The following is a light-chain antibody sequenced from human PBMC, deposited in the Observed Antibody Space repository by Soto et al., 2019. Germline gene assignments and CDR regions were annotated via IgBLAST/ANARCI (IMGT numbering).Light chain of an antibody. V-gene: IGKV1-39*01. CDR1: QSIKNY. CDR2: ATS. Sequence: DIQMTQSPSSLSASVGDRVTITCRASQSIKNYLNWYQQKPGKAPKLLIYATSTLQSGVPSRFSGSGSGTDFTLTISSLQPEDFATYSCQQSYTTPITCGQGTKVEV. J-gene: IGKJ1*01. CDR3: QQSYTTPIT.